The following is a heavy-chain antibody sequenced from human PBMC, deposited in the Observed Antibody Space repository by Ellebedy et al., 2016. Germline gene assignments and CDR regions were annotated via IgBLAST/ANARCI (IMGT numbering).Heavy chain of an antibody. D-gene: IGHD5-18*01. CDR1: GFTFNDYG. CDR2: ISWNSYNI. Sequence: SLKISXAASGFTFNDYGMHWVRQVPGKGLQWLSGISWNSYNIGYADSVKGRFTISRDNAKNSLYLEMKSLRVEDTALYYCAKDSPGYSYGFSRDGMDVWGQGTTVTVSS. J-gene: IGHJ6*02. CDR3: AKDSPGYSYGFSRDGMDV. V-gene: IGHV3-9*01.